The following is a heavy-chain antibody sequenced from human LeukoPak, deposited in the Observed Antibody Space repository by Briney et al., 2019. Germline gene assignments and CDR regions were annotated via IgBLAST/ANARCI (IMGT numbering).Heavy chain of an antibody. CDR2: ISSSSSYI. D-gene: IGHD1-26*01. CDR3: ARDPRGSYRSDYFDY. CDR1: GFMFSSYW. Sequence: GGSLRLSCAASGFMFSSYWMSWVRQAPGKGLEWASSISSSSSYIYYADSVKGRFTISRDNAKNSLYLQMNSLRAEDTAVYYCARDPRGSYRSDYFDYWGQGTLVTVSS. V-gene: IGHV3-21*01. J-gene: IGHJ4*02.